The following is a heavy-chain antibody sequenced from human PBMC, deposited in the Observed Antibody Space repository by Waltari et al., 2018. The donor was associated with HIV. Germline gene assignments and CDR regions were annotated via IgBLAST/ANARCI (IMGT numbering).Heavy chain of an antibody. CDR1: GFTVSAGY. Sequence: EVQLVETGGGLIQAGGSLRLSCAASGFTVSAGYMNWVRQAPGKGLEWVSAIYTGGSTYYADSVKGRFTISRDNSKNTLYLQMGSLRADDTAVYYCAICLNLGWFRGFDYWGQGSLVTVSS. J-gene: IGHJ4*02. CDR3: AICLNLGWFRGFDY. D-gene: IGHD6-19*01. CDR2: IYTGGST. V-gene: IGHV3-53*02.